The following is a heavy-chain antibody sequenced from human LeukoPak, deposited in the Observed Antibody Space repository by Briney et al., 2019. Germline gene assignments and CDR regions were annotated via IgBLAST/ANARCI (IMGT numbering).Heavy chain of an antibody. J-gene: IGHJ3*02. V-gene: IGHV3-21*01. Sequence: GGSLRLSCAASGFTFSSYSMNWVRQAPGKGLEWVSSISSSSSYIYYADSVKGRFTISRDNAKNSLCLQMNSLRAEDTAVYYCARERLRNDAFDIWGQGTMVTVSS. D-gene: IGHD5-12*01. CDR3: ARERLRNDAFDI. CDR1: GFTFSSYS. CDR2: ISSSSSYI.